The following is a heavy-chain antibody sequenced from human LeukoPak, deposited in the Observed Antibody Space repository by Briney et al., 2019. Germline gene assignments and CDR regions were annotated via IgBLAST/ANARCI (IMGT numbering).Heavy chain of an antibody. D-gene: IGHD6-13*01. Sequence: RASVKVSCKASGYTFTSYDINWVRQATGQGLEWMGWMNPNSGNTGYAQKFQGRVTMTRNTSISTAYMELSSLRSEDTAVYYCARGGRSSWYTLGNWFDPWGQGTLVTVSS. J-gene: IGHJ5*02. V-gene: IGHV1-8*01. CDR3: ARGGRSSWYTLGNWFDP. CDR1: GYTFTSYD. CDR2: MNPNSGNT.